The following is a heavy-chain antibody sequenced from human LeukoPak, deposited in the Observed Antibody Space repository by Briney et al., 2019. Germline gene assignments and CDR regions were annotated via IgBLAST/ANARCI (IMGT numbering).Heavy chain of an antibody. CDR2: IYYSGST. CDR1: GGSISSGDYY. Sequence: SQTLSLTCTVSGGSISSGDYYWNWIRQPPGKGLAWIGHIYYSGSTYYNPPLKSRVTISVDTPKNQFSLKLSSVTAADTAVYFCARETGLYYFDYWGQGTLVTVSS. V-gene: IGHV4-30-4*01. D-gene: IGHD1-14*01. CDR3: ARETGLYYFDY. J-gene: IGHJ4*02.